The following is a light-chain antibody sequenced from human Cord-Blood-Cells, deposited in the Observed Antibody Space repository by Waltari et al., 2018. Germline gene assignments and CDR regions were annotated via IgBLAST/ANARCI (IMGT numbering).Light chain of an antibody. Sequence: EIVMTQYQDSLAVYLDERSTIPCKHRQSVLYRSNNKNYSSWYQQKPGQPPKLLIYWASTRESGVPDRFSGSGSGTDFTLTISSLQAEDVAVYYCQQYYSTLWTFGQGTKVEIK. CDR1: QSVLYRSNNKNY. V-gene: IGKV4-1*01. J-gene: IGKJ1*01. CDR3: QQYYSTLWT. CDR2: WAS.